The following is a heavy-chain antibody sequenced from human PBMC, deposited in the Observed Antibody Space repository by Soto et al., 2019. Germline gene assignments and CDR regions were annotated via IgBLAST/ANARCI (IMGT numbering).Heavy chain of an antibody. CDR3: ARHRTYSSSWYGRFDP. CDR1: GGSISSYY. Sequence: SETLSLTCTVSGGSISSYYWSWIRQPPGKGLEWIGYIYYSGSTNYNPSLKSRVTISVDTSKNQFSLKLSSVTAADTAVYYCARHRTYSSSWYGRFDPWGQGTLVTSPQ. D-gene: IGHD6-13*01. J-gene: IGHJ5*02. V-gene: IGHV4-59*08. CDR2: IYYSGST.